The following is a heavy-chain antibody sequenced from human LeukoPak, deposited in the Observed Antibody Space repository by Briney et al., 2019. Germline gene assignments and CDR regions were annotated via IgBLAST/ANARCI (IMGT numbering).Heavy chain of an antibody. CDR1: GYTFTSYY. Sequence: ASVTVSYKASGYTFTSYYMHWVRQAPGQGLEWMGMINPSGGRTSDAQKFQGRVTMTRDTSTSTVYMELSSLRSEDTAVYYCARDREPYRDYYDSSGYYGFDYWGQGTLVTVSS. CDR2: INPSGGRT. J-gene: IGHJ4*02. CDR3: ARDREPYRDYYDSSGYYGFDY. D-gene: IGHD3-22*01. V-gene: IGHV1-46*01.